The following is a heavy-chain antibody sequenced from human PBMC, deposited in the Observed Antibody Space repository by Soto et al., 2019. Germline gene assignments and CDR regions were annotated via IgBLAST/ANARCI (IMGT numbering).Heavy chain of an antibody. J-gene: IGHJ1*01. CDR3: ARGGSSGVPPAH. CDR1: GFTFSSYW. Sequence: EVQLVESGGGLVQPGGYLRLSCAASGFTFSSYWMHWVRQAPGKGLVWVSRINSDGYSTSYADSVKGRFTISRDNAKNTQYLQMNSLSAEDTAVDYCARGGSSGVPPAHWGQGTLVTVSS. D-gene: IGHD3-16*01. V-gene: IGHV3-74*01. CDR2: INSDGYST.